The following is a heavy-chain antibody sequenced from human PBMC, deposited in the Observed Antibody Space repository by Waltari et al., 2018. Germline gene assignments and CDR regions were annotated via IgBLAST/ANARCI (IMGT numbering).Heavy chain of an antibody. D-gene: IGHD2-2*02. CDR3: ANTVPPTDV. Sequence: EVQLVESGGGLVQPGGSLRLSCAASGCTFSSYRMNWVRQAPGKGLEWVSYISSSSSTIYYAYSVKGRFTISIDNAKNPLYLQRNSLRAEDTAVYYCANTVPPTDVWGQGTTVTVSS. CDR1: GCTFSSYR. CDR2: ISSSSSTI. J-gene: IGHJ6*02. V-gene: IGHV3-48*01.